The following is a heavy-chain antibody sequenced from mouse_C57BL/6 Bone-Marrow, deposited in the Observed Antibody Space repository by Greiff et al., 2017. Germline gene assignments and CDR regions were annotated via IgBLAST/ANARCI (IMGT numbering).Heavy chain of an antibody. J-gene: IGHJ2*01. CDR1: GYTFTGYW. CDR2: IFPGSGST. Sequence: QVQLQQSGAELMQPGASVKLSCKATGYTFTGYWIEWVKQRPGHGLEWIGEIFPGSGSTNYTEKFKGKATFTADTSSNTAYMQLSSLTTEDSAIYYCARNWAIDYWGQGTTLTVSS. V-gene: IGHV1-9*01. D-gene: IGHD4-1*01. CDR3: ARNWAIDY.